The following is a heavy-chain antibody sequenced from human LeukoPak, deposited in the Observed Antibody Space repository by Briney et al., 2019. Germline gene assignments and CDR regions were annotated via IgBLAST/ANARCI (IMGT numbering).Heavy chain of an antibody. Sequence: PGGSLRLSCAASGFTFSSYWMSWVRQAPGKGLEWVANIRQDGSEKYYVDSVKGRFTISRDNAKNSLYLQMNSLRAEDTAVYYCARGRDGYNYYYYYYMDVWGKGTTVTVSS. CDR3: ARGRDGYNYYYYYYMDV. J-gene: IGHJ6*03. CDR1: GFTFSSYW. CDR2: IRQDGSEK. D-gene: IGHD5-24*01. V-gene: IGHV3-7*03.